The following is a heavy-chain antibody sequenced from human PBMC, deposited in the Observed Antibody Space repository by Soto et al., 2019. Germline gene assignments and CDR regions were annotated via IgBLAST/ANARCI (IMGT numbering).Heavy chain of an antibody. CDR1: GGSISSGGYY. CDR2: IYYSGST. D-gene: IGHD2-21*01. Sequence: QVQLQESGPGLVKPSQTLSLTCTVSGGSISSGGYYWSWIRQHPGKGLEWIGYIYYSGSTYYNPSLTGRVTISVDTSKNQFSLKRSSVTAADTAVYYCAASCVGCGGFNYYGMDVWGQGTTVTVSS. J-gene: IGHJ6*02. CDR3: AASCVGCGGFNYYGMDV. V-gene: IGHV4-31*03.